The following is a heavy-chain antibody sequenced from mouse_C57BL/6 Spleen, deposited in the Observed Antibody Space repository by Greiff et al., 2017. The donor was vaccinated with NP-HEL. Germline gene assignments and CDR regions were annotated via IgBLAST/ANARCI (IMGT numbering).Heavy chain of an antibody. CDR2: INPSTGGT. J-gene: IGHJ1*03. V-gene: IGHV1-42*01. CDR1: GYSFTGYY. CDR3: ARSGATVVGRYFDV. D-gene: IGHD1-1*01. Sequence: EVQLQQSGPELVKPGASVKISCKASGYSFTGYYMNWVKQSPEKSLEWIGEINPSTGGTTYNQKFKAKATLTVDKSSSTAYMQLKSLTSEDSAVYYCARSGATVVGRYFDVGGTGTTVTVSS.